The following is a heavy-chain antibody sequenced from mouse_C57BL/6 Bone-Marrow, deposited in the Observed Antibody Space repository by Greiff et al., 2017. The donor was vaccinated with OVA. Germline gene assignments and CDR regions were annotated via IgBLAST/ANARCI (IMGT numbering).Heavy chain of an antibody. Sequence: VQLQQSGPVLAKPGASVKMSCKASGYTFTDYYMNWVKQSHGKSLEWIGVINPYNGGTSYNQKFKGKATLTVDKSSSTAYMELNSLTSEDSAVYYCARLWLLRDYWGQGTTLTVSS. V-gene: IGHV1-19*01. CDR2: INPYNGGT. CDR3: ARLWLLRDY. CDR1: GYTFTDYY. J-gene: IGHJ2*01. D-gene: IGHD2-3*01.